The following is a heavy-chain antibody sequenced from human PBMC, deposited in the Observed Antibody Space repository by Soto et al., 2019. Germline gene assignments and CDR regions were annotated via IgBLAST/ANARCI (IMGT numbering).Heavy chain of an antibody. CDR2: IVVGSGNT. V-gene: IGHV1-58*01. Sequence: SVKVSCKASGFTFTSSAVQWVRQARGQRLEWIGWIVVGSGNTNYAQKFQERVTITRDMSTSTAYMELSSLRSEDTAVYYCAAGTVATSDFDYWGQGTLVTVSS. D-gene: IGHD5-12*01. CDR1: GFTFTSSA. CDR3: AAGTVATSDFDY. J-gene: IGHJ4*02.